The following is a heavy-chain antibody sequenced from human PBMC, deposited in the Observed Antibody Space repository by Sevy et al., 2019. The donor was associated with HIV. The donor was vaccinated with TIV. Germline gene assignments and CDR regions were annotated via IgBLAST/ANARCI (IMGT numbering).Heavy chain of an antibody. Sequence: SDTLSLTCTVSGGSISSYYWSWIRQPAGKGLEWIGRIYTSGSTNYNPSLKSRVTMSVDTSKNQFSLKLSSVTAADTAVYYCARAVVTAIRGYYFDYWGQGTLVTVSS. CDR3: ARAVVTAIRGYYFDY. V-gene: IGHV4-4*07. CDR2: IYTSGST. J-gene: IGHJ4*02. CDR1: GGSISSYY. D-gene: IGHD2-21*02.